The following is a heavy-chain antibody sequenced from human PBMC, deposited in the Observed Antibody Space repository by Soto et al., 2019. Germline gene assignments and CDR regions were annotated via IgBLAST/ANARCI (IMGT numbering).Heavy chain of an antibody. J-gene: IGHJ4*02. Sequence: SETLSLTCTVSGGSISSYYWSWIRQPPGKGLEWIGYIYYSGSTNYNPSLKSRVTISVDTSKNQFSLKLSSVTAADTAVYYCARTSRYHYDFWSGYLGEYYFDYWGQGTLVTVSS. CDR2: IYYSGST. CDR3: ARTSRYHYDFWSGYLGEYYFDY. V-gene: IGHV4-59*01. CDR1: GGSISSYY. D-gene: IGHD3-3*01.